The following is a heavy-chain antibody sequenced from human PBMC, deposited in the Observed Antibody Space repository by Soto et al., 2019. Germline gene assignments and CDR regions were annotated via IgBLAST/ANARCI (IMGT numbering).Heavy chain of an antibody. D-gene: IGHD2-15*01. CDR2: MNPNSGNT. J-gene: IGHJ5*02. V-gene: IGHV1-8*01. CDR1: GYTFTSYD. Sequence: ASVKVSCKASGYTFTSYDINWVRQATGQGLEWVGWMNPNSGNTGYAQKFQGRVTMTRNTSISTAYMELSSLRSEDTAVYYCARVTYCSGGSCYGAHWFDPWGQGTLVTVSS. CDR3: ARVTYCSGGSCYGAHWFDP.